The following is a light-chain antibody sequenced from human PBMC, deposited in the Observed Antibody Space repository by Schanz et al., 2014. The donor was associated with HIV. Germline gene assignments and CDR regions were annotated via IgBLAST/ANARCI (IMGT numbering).Light chain of an antibody. Sequence: QSALTQPRSVSGSPGQSVAISCTGTSSDVGGYNYVSWYQQLPGTAPKLLIYSSNQRPSGVPDRFSGSRSGTSASLAISGLQSEDEADYYCAAWDDSLNGAVFGGGTQLTVL. CDR3: AAWDDSLNGAV. J-gene: IGLJ7*01. CDR1: SSDVGGYNY. V-gene: IGLV1-44*01. CDR2: SSN.